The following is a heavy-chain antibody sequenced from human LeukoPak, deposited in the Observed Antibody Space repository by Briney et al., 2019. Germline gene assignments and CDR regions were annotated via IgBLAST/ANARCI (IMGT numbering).Heavy chain of an antibody. CDR3: ARAKVAGTTLFDY. V-gene: IGHV3-74*01. CDR1: GFTFSSYW. CDR2: IKSDGRST. D-gene: IGHD6-19*01. Sequence: GGSLRLSCAASGFTFSSYWMHWVRQAPGKGLVWVSHIKSDGRSTSYADSVKGRFTISRDNAKNTVYLQMDSLRAEDTAVYFRARAKVAGTTLFDYWGQGTLVTVSS. J-gene: IGHJ4*02.